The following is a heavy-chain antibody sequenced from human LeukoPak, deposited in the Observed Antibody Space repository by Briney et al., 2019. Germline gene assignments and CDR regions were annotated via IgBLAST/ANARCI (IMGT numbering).Heavy chain of an antibody. CDR1: GFTVSSNY. J-gene: IGHJ3*02. V-gene: IGHV3-53*01. Sequence: GGSLRLSCAASGFTVSSNYMSWVRQAPGKGLEWVSVIYSGGSTHYADSVKGRFTISRDISKNTLYLQMNSLRAEDTAVYYCAKPPGSKTGYYTHDIFDIWGQGTMVTVSS. D-gene: IGHD3-22*01. CDR3: AKPPGSKTGYYTHDIFDI. CDR2: IYSGGST.